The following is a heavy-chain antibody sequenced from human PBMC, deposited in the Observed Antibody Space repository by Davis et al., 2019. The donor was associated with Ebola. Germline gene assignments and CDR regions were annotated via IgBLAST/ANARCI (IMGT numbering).Heavy chain of an antibody. D-gene: IGHD4-11*01. Sequence: ALVKVSCKASGYTFTNYGITWVRQAPGQGLEWLGRVILKSGATNYAQKFQGRVTMTRDTSISTVYMELSSLRYDDTADYYCARGHNYAHEYWGQGTLVTVSS. CDR3: ARGHNYAHEY. CDR2: VILKSGAT. J-gene: IGHJ4*02. V-gene: IGHV1-2*06. CDR1: GYTFTNYG.